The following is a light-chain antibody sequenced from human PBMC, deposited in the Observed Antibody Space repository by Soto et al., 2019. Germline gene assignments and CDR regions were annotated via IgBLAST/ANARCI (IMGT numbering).Light chain of an antibody. CDR3: QQYLTSPWT. Sequence: DIVMTQSPDSLAVSLGERATFNCKSSQSILDRSRNKYYLAWYQQKSGQPPKLLIYWASLREPGVPDRFTGSGSGTDFTLTINSLQAEDVAAYYCQQYLTSPWTFGQGTKVEI. CDR1: QSILDRSRNKYY. J-gene: IGKJ1*01. CDR2: WAS. V-gene: IGKV4-1*01.